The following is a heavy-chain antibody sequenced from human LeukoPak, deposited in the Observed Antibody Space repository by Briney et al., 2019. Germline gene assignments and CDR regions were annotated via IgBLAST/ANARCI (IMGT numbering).Heavy chain of an antibody. CDR3: AKAPTTTRSPYYYDSSGYYRFDY. V-gene: IGHV3-23*01. CDR2: ISGSGGST. D-gene: IGHD3-22*01. CDR1: GFTFSSYA. J-gene: IGHJ4*02. Sequence: GGSLRLSCAASGFTFSSYAMSWVRQAPGEGLEWVSAISGSGGSTYYADSVKGRFTISRDNSKNTLYLQMNSLRAEDTAVYYCAKAPTTTRSPYYYDSSGYYRFDYWGQGTLVTVSS.